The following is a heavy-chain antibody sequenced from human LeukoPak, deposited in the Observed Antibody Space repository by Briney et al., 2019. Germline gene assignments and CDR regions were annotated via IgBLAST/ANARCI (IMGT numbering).Heavy chain of an antibody. CDR3: AKAVKTAAGSYYDY. D-gene: IGHD3-10*01. Sequence: GGSLRLSCAASGFAFSNYAMTWVRLAPGKGLEWVSTITGSGGNTDYADSVKGRFTISRDNSKNTLYLQMNSMRAEGTAVYYCAKAVKTAAGSYYDYWGQGTLVTVSS. V-gene: IGHV3-23*01. CDR1: GFAFSNYA. J-gene: IGHJ4*02. CDR2: ITGSGGNT.